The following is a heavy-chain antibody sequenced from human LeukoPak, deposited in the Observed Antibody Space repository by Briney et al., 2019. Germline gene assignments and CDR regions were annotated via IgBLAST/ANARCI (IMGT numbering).Heavy chain of an antibody. CDR2: KRYDGNNI. J-gene: IGHJ4*02. Sequence: GGSLRLSCAASGFNFSSYGMHWVRQAPGKGLEWVTFKRYDGNNIYYADSVKGRFTISRDNSKNTLYLQMSSLRAEDTAVYYCAKPTGTYFDYWGQGALVTVSS. CDR1: GFNFSSYG. V-gene: IGHV3-30*02. D-gene: IGHD1-1*01. CDR3: AKPTGTYFDY.